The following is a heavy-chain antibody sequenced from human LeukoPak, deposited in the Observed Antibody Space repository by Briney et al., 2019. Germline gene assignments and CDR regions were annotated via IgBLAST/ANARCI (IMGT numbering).Heavy chain of an antibody. D-gene: IGHD2-2*01. V-gene: IGHV3-30*02. CDR2: IRYDGSNK. Sequence: PGGSLRLSCAASGFTFSSYGMHWVRQAPGKGLEWVAFIRYDGSNKYYADSVKGRFTISRDNSKNTLYLQMNSLRAEDTAVYYCAKEGLGCCSSTSCSSFDYWGQGTLVTVSS. J-gene: IGHJ4*02. CDR3: AKEGLGCCSSTSCSSFDY. CDR1: GFTFSSYG.